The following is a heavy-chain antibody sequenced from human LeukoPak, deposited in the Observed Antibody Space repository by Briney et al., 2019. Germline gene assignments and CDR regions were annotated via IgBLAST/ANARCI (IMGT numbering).Heavy chain of an antibody. Sequence: ASVKVSCKASGGTFSSYAISWVRQAPGQGLEWMGWMNPNSGNTGYAQKFQGRVTMTRNTSISTAYMELSSLRSEDTAVYYCSRDYYYGMDVWGQGTTVTVSS. CDR3: SRDYYYGMDV. CDR2: MNPNSGNT. V-gene: IGHV1-8*02. CDR1: GGTFSSYA. J-gene: IGHJ6*02.